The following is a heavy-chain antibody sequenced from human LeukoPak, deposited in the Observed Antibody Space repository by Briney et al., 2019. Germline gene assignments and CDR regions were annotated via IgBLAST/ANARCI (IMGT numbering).Heavy chain of an antibody. Sequence: SETLSLTCTVSGGSMSPYHWGWIRQPPGKGLEWIGYIYYSGSTNYNPSLKSRVTISVDTSKNQFSLKLSSVTAADTAVYYCARHKYASHFDYWGQGTLVTVSS. CDR3: ARHKYASHFDY. CDR2: IYYSGST. CDR1: GGSMSPYH. D-gene: IGHD2-8*01. V-gene: IGHV4-59*08. J-gene: IGHJ4*02.